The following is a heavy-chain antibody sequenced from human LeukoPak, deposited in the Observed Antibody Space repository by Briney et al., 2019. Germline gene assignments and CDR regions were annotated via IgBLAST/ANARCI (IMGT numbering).Heavy chain of an antibody. CDR3: AREGVGYYFDY. V-gene: IGHV4-34*01. CDR1: GGSLSGYY. D-gene: IGHD1-26*01. J-gene: IGHJ4*02. CDR2: INHSGST. Sequence: PSETLSLTCAVYGGSLSGYYWSWIRQPPGKGLEWIGEINHSGSTNYNPSLKSRVTISVDTSKNQFSLKLSSVTAADTAVYYCAREGVGYYFDYWGQGTLVTVSS.